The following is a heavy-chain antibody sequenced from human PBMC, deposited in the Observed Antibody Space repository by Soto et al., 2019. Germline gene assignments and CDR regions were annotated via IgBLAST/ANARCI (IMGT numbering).Heavy chain of an antibody. CDR3: ARAYYDILTGYYNPFDY. Sequence: SSETLSLTCTVSGGSISSGGYYWSWIRQHPGKGLEWIGYIYYSGSTYYNPSLKSRVTISVDTSKNQFSLKLSSVTAADTAVYYCARAYYDILTGYYNPFDYWGQGTLVTVSS. D-gene: IGHD3-9*01. J-gene: IGHJ4*02. CDR2: IYYSGST. CDR1: GGSISSGGYY. V-gene: IGHV4-31*03.